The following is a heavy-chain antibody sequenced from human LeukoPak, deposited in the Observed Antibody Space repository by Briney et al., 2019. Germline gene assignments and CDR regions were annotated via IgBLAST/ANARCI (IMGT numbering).Heavy chain of an antibody. J-gene: IGHJ4*02. CDR2: IKQDGSEK. Sequence: GGSLRLSCEASGFTFSDYWMCWVRQAPGKGLEWVANIKQDGSEKYYVDSVKGRFTISRDNAKNSLYLQMNSLRAEDTAVYYCARYRDGYNFDYWGQGTLVTVSS. CDR3: ARYRDGYNFDY. V-gene: IGHV3-7*01. CDR1: GFTFSDYW. D-gene: IGHD5-24*01.